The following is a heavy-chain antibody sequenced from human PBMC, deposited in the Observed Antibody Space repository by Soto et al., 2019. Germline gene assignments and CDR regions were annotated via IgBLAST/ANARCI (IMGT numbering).Heavy chain of an antibody. D-gene: IGHD3-16*01. V-gene: IGHV6-1*01. Sequence: SQTLSLTCAISGDSVSSNSAAWTWIRQSPSRGLEWLGRTYYSSKWYSDYAVSVKSRITINPDTSKNQFSLQLNSVTPEDTAVYYCASDGVAGPYYFDYWGQGTLVTVSS. J-gene: IGHJ4*02. CDR2: TYYSSKWYS. CDR1: GDSVSSNSAA. CDR3: ASDGVAGPYYFDY.